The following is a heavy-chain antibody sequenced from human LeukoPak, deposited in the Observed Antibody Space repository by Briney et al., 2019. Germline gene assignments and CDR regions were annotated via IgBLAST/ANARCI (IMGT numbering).Heavy chain of an antibody. D-gene: IGHD2-8*01. CDR2: IYYSGST. V-gene: IGHV4-59*01. Sequence: SETLSLTCTVSGGSISSYYWSWIRQPPGKGLEWIGYIYYSGSTNYNPSLKSRVTISVDTSKNQFSLNLNSVTAADTAVYYCARDNGDMTFDYWGQGTLVTVSS. J-gene: IGHJ4*02. CDR1: GGSISSYY. CDR3: ARDNGDMTFDY.